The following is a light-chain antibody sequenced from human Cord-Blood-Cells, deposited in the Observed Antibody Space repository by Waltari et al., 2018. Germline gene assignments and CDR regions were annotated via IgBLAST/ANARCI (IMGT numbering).Light chain of an antibody. J-gene: IGKJ1*01. CDR1: QSISSW. Sequence: DIQMTQTPSTLPASVGDRVTITCRASQSISSWLAWYQQKPGKAPKLLIYKASSLESGVPSRFSGSGSGTEFTLTISSLQPDDFATYYCQQYNSYWTFGQGTKVEI. CDR2: KAS. CDR3: QQYNSYWT. V-gene: IGKV1-5*03.